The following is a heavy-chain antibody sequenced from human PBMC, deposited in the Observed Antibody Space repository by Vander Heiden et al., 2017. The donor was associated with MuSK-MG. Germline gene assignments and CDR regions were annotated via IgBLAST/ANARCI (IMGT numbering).Heavy chain of an antibody. J-gene: IGHJ6*03. Sequence: EVQLLESGGGLIQPGGSLRLSCVASGFSFSSYAMSWVRQTPGKGLEWVSGISGSGDSTYHAESVKGRFTISRANSRNTLYLQMKGMREEDTAVYYCAKDGYGGYYYYMGVWGKGTTVTVSS. CDR3: AKDGYGGYYYYMGV. V-gene: IGHV3-23*01. CDR2: ISGSGDST. D-gene: IGHD2-2*03. CDR1: GFSFSSYA.